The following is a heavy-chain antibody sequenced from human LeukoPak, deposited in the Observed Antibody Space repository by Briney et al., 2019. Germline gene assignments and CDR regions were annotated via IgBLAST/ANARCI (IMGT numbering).Heavy chain of an antibody. Sequence: SETLSLTCTVSGGSISSSSYYWGWIRQPPGKGLEWIGSIYYSGSTYYNPSLKSRVTISVDTSKNQFSLKLSSVTAADTAVYYCARRSHYYDSSGYGGWGQGTLVTVSS. CDR3: ARRSHYYDSSGYGG. V-gene: IGHV4-39*07. D-gene: IGHD3-22*01. J-gene: IGHJ4*02. CDR2: IYYSGST. CDR1: GGSISSSSYY.